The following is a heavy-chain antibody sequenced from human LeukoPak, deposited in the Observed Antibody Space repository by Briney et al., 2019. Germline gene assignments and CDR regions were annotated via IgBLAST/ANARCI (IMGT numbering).Heavy chain of an antibody. CDR1: GFIFSNYG. CDR3: AKDSDGYSSSPGDNYYYMDV. D-gene: IGHD6-6*01. V-gene: IGHV3-30*18. J-gene: IGHJ6*03. Sequence: GGSLRLSCAASGFIFSNYGIHWVRQAPGKGLEWVAVISYDGSNKYYADSVRGRFTISRDNSKNTLYLQMNSLRAEDTAVYYCAKDSDGYSSSPGDNYYYMDVWGKGTTVTVSS. CDR2: ISYDGSNK.